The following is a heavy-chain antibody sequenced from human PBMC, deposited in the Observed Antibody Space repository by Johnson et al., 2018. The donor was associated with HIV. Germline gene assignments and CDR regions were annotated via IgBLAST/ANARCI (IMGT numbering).Heavy chain of an antibody. V-gene: IGHV3-30*09. D-gene: IGHD3-22*01. CDR1: GFTFSSFA. CDR2: ISNDGSDT. Sequence: VQLVESGGGVVQPGRSLRLSCEASGFTFSSFAMHWVRQAPGKGLEWVSLISNDGSDTYYADSVKGRFAISRDNSKNTLYLQMDSLRTEDTAVYYCAGEPDTDEYDNSGYRFGAFDVWGQGTMVTVSS. J-gene: IGHJ3*01. CDR3: AGEPDTDEYDNSGYRFGAFDV.